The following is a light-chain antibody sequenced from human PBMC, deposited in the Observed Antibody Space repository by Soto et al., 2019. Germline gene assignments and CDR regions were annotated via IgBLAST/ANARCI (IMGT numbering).Light chain of an antibody. CDR2: RAS. Sequence: EIVLTQSPGTLSLSLGERATLSCRASQYITSSYLAWYQQKPGQPPRLLIYRASTRATGIPDRFSGSGSGTDFTLTISRLEPEDFAVYFCQQFGRSTAFGQGTKVEIK. J-gene: IGKJ1*01. CDR1: QYITSSY. CDR3: QQFGRSTA. V-gene: IGKV3-20*01.